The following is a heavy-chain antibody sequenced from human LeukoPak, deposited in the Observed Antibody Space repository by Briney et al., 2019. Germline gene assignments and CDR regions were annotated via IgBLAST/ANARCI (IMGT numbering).Heavy chain of an antibody. CDR3: ARVYGSGSYYSHFEY. CDR1: GYRFTTYW. D-gene: IGHD3-10*01. Sequence: GESLKISCKGAGYRFTTYWTGWVRQLPGKGLEWMGIVYPGDSDARYSPSFQGQVTISADKSISTAYLQWRSLKASDTAMYYCARVYGSGSYYSHFEYWGQGTLVTVSS. J-gene: IGHJ4*02. CDR2: VYPGDSDA. V-gene: IGHV5-51*01.